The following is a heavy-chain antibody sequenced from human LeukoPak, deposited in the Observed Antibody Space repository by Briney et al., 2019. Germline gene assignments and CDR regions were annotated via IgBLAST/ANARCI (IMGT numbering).Heavy chain of an antibody. V-gene: IGHV1-2*02. CDR3: ARGRSVTVAVWSPPIDY. D-gene: IGHD6-19*01. CDR2: INPNSGGT. Sequence: ASVKVSCKASGYTFTGYYMHWVRQAPGQGLEWMGWINPNSGGTNYAQKFQGRVILTWDTSIGTAYMELSWLTSDDTAVYYCARGRSVTVAVWSPPIDYWGQGTLVTVSS. CDR1: GYTFTGYY. J-gene: IGHJ4*02.